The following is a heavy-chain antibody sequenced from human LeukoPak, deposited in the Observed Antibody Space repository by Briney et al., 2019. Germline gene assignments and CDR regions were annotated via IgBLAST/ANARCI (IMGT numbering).Heavy chain of an antibody. Sequence: PSETLSLTCTVSGGSINSTNYYWGWIRQPPGKGLEWIGSIYYSGSTYYNPSLRSRVTMSVDTSKNHFSLKLSSVTAADTAVYYCARASVADYGGNAGFDYWGQGTLVTVSS. J-gene: IGHJ4*02. CDR1: GGSINSTNYY. CDR3: ARASVADYGGNAGFDY. D-gene: IGHD4-23*01. V-gene: IGHV4-39*07. CDR2: IYYSGST.